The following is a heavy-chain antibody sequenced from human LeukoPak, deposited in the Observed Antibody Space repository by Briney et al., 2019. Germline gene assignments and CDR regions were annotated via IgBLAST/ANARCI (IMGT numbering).Heavy chain of an antibody. Sequence: SETLSLTCAVSGYSISSASYWGWIRQPPGKGLEWIGNIYHSGSPYYNTSLKSRVTISVDTSKNQFSLKLSSVTAADTAVYYCARPISSQGYFGVVIGWGQGTLVTVFS. J-gene: IGHJ4*02. CDR2: IYHSGSP. D-gene: IGHD3-3*01. V-gene: IGHV4-38-2*01. CDR3: ARPISSQGYFGVVIG. CDR1: GYSISSASY.